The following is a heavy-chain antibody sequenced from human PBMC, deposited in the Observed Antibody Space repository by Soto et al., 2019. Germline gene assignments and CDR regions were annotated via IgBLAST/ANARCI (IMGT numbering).Heavy chain of an antibody. Sequence: EVQLLESGGGLVQPGGSLRLSCAASGFTFSSYAMSWVRQAPGKGLEWVSIISASGGGTYYADSVKGRFTISRDNSKNSLYSQMNRLRAEDTAVYYCAKHAAGAAPASWGQGTQVTVSS. J-gene: IGHJ5*02. D-gene: IGHD6-13*01. V-gene: IGHV3-23*01. CDR1: GFTFSSYA. CDR3: AKHAAGAAPAS. CDR2: ISASGGGT.